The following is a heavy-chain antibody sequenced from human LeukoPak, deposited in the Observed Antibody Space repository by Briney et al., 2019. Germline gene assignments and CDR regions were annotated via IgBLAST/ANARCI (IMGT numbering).Heavy chain of an antibody. D-gene: IGHD3-3*01. V-gene: IGHV4-61*05. CDR2: IYYSGST. CDR1: GGSISSSSYY. CDR3: ASWGYDFWSGYGSRGSGYYYYYMDV. J-gene: IGHJ6*03. Sequence: SETLSLTCTVSGGSISSSSYYWGWIRQPPGKGLEWIGYIYYSGSTNYNPSLKSRVTISVDTSKNQFSLKLSSVTAADTAVYYCASWGYDFWSGYGSRGSGYYYYYMDVWGKGTTVTVSS.